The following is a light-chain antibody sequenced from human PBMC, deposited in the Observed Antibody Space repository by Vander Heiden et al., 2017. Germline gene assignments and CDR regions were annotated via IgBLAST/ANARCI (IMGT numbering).Light chain of an antibody. CDR1: SGHSSYI. CDR3: ENWNRSSWV. CDR2: LDGSGSC. V-gene: IGLV4-60*03. J-gene: IGLJ3*02. Sequence: QPLLTQSSPASAPLGPPVKLTCPLSSGHSSYIIASHQQQPGNAPRYLMMLDGSGSCNKGGGVPVCGSGSSSADALSITSSNLQAEDDSYYYSENWNRSSWVFGGGTKLTVL.